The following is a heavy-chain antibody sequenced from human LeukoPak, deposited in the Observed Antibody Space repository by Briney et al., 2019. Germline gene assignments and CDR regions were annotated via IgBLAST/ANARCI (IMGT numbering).Heavy chain of an antibody. V-gene: IGHV3-53*01. CDR2: IYSGGST. J-gene: IGHJ4*02. D-gene: IGHD2-15*01. CDR3: ARDAKSSYCSGGSCYVDY. CDR1: GFTVNSNY. Sequence: GGSLRLSCAASGFTVNSNYMSWVRQAPGKGLEWVSVIYSGGSTYYADSVKGRFTISRDNSKNTLYLQMNSLRAEDTAVYYCARDAKSSYCSGGSCYVDYWGQGTLVTVSS.